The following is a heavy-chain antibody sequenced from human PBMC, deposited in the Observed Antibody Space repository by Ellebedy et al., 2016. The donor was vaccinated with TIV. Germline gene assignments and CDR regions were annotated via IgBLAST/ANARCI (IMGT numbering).Heavy chain of an antibody. Sequence: SETLSLTXTVSGGSISSYYWSWIRQPPGKGLEWIGYIYYSGSTNYNPSLKSRVTISVDTSKNQFSLKLSSVTAADTAVYYCARDKYWGQGTLVTVSS. CDR1: GGSISSYY. CDR2: IYYSGST. V-gene: IGHV4-59*12. CDR3: ARDKY. J-gene: IGHJ4*02.